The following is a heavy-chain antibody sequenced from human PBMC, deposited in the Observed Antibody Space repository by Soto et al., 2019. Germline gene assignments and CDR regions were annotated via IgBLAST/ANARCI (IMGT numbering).Heavy chain of an antibody. Sequence: ESGGGVVQPGRSLRLSCAASGFTFSSYGMHWVRQAPGKGLEWVAVISYDGSNKYYADSVKGRFTISRDNSKNTLYLQMNSLRAEDTAVYYCAKDWYYDSSGYYSGRYGMDVWGQGTTVTVSS. CDR2: ISYDGSNK. CDR1: GFTFSSYG. CDR3: AKDWYYDSSGYYSGRYGMDV. V-gene: IGHV3-30*18. D-gene: IGHD3-22*01. J-gene: IGHJ6*02.